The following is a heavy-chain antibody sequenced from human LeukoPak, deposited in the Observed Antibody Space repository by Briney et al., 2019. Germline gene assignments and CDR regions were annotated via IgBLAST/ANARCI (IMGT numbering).Heavy chain of an antibody. V-gene: IGHV1-46*01. D-gene: IGHD3-22*01. CDR1: GYTFTSYY. CDR2: INPSGGST. J-gene: IGHJ3*02. CDR3: ASSYYDSSGYYRWGAFDI. Sequence: ASVKVSCKASGYTFTSYYMHWVRQAPGQGLEWMGIINPSGGSTSYAQKFQGRVTMTRDMSTSTAYMELRSLRSDDTAVYYCASSYYDSSGYYRWGAFDIWGQGTMVTVSS.